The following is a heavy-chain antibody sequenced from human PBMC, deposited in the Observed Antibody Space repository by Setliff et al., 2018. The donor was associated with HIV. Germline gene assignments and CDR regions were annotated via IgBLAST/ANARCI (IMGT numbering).Heavy chain of an antibody. V-gene: IGHV4-4*02. J-gene: IGHJ6*03. CDR3: ARLVRWEPRTFYYYYMDV. CDR2: IYYSGST. D-gene: IGHD1-26*01. Sequence: SETLSLTCIVSGDSINIHSWWTWVRQPPTKGLEWIGEIYYSGSTDYKPSLKSRVTISVDTSKNQFSLKLSSVTAADTAVYYCARLVRWEPRTFYYYYMDVWGKGTTVTVSS. CDR1: GDSINIHSW.